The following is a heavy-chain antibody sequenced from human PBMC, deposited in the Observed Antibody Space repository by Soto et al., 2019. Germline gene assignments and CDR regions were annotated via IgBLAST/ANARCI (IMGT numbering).Heavy chain of an antibody. D-gene: IGHD3-22*01. Sequence: GESLKISCKGSGYSFTSYWISWVRQMPGKGLEWMGRIDPSDSYTNYSPSFQGHVTISADKSISTAYLQWSSLKASDTAMYYCATLYYYDSSGYYSSYYYGMDVWGQGTTVTVSS. CDR2: IDPSDSYT. CDR1: GYSFTSYW. J-gene: IGHJ6*02. CDR3: ATLYYYDSSGYYSSYYYGMDV. V-gene: IGHV5-10-1*01.